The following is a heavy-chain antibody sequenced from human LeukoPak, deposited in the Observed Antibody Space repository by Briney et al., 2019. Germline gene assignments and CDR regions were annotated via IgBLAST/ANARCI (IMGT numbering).Heavy chain of an antibody. CDR1: GCTFSSYA. Sequence: SVKVSCKASGCTFSSYAISWVRQAPGQGLEWMGGIIPIFGTANYAQKFQGRVTITADESTSTAYMELSSLRSDDTAVYYCARIPWATLNYYYYMDVWGKGTTVTISS. D-gene: IGHD2-15*01. CDR3: ARIPWATLNYYYYMDV. V-gene: IGHV1-69*01. J-gene: IGHJ6*03. CDR2: IIPIFGTA.